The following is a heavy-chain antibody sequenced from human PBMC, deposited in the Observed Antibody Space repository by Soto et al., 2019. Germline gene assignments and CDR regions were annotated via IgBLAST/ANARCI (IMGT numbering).Heavy chain of an antibody. V-gene: IGHV4-59*01. CDR3: ARWSRDGYNVAY. CDR1: GGSISSYY. D-gene: IGHD5-12*01. CDR2: IYYSGST. Sequence: SETLSLTCTVSGGSISSYYWSWIRQPPGKGLEWIGYIYYSGSTNYNPSLKSRVTISVDTSKNQFSLKLSSVTAADTAVYYCARWSRDGYNVAYWGQGTLVTVSS. J-gene: IGHJ4*02.